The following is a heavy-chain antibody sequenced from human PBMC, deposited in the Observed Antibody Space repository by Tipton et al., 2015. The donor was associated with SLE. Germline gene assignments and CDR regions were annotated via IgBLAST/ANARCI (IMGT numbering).Heavy chain of an antibody. J-gene: IGHJ5*02. D-gene: IGHD5-12*01. V-gene: IGHV4-31*03. Sequence: TLSLTCTVSGGSISSGGYYWSWICQHPGKGLEWIGYIYYSGSTYYNPSLKSRVTISVDTSKNQFSLKLSSVTAADTAVYYCARVPGATALFDPWGQGTLVTVSS. CDR2: IYYSGST. CDR1: GGSISSGGYY. CDR3: ARVPGATALFDP.